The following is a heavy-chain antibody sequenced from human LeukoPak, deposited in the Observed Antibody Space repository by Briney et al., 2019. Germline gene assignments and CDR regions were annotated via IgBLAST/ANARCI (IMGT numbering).Heavy chain of an antibody. J-gene: IGHJ4*02. CDR1: GFTFSSYW. D-gene: IGHD3-10*01. CDR3: ARDRGHYYGSGSYVDY. V-gene: IGHV3-7*01. Sequence: GGSLRLSCAASGFTFSSYWMSWVRQAPGKGLEWVANIKQDGSEKYYVDSVKGRFTISRDNAENSLYLQMNSLRAEDTAVYYCARDRGHYYGSGSYVDYWGQGTLVTVSS. CDR2: IKQDGSEK.